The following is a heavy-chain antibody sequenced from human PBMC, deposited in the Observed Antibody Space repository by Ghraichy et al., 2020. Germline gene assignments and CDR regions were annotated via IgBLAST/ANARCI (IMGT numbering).Heavy chain of an antibody. D-gene: IGHD4-11*01. Sequence: SETLSLTCAVYGGSFSGYYWSWIRQPPGKGLEWIGEINHSGSTNYNPSLKSRVTISVDTSKNQFSLKLSSVTAADTAVYYCARGYSNYGYWGQGTLVTVSS. CDR2: INHSGST. V-gene: IGHV4-34*01. CDR1: GGSFSGYY. J-gene: IGHJ4*02. CDR3: ARGYSNYGY.